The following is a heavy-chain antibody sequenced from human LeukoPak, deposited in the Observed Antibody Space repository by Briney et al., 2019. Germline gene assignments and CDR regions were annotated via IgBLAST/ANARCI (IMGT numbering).Heavy chain of an antibody. V-gene: IGHV1-18*01. Sequence: ASVTVSCKASGYTFTSYGISWVRQAPGQGLEWMGWISAYSGNTNYAQKLQGRVTMTTDTSTSTAYMELSSLRSEDTAVYYCATRYYGSGSFSNYYYYMDVWGKGTTVTISS. CDR1: GYTFTSYG. D-gene: IGHD3-10*01. J-gene: IGHJ6*03. CDR2: ISAYSGNT. CDR3: ATRYYGSGSFSNYYYYMDV.